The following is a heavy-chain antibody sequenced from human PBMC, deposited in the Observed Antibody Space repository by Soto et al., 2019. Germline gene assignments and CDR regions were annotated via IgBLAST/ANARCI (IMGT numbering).Heavy chain of an antibody. CDR3: AADCGGDCKRDYYHGMGV. D-gene: IGHD2-21*02. CDR1: GFTFTSSA. J-gene: IGHJ6*02. Sequence: SVKVSCKASGFTFTSSAVQGVRQARGQRLEWIGWIVVGSGNTNYAKKFQERVTITRDMSTSTAYMELSSLRSGDTAVYSCAADCGGDCKRDYYHGMGVCGQGPTVTVSS. V-gene: IGHV1-58*01. CDR2: IVVGSGNT.